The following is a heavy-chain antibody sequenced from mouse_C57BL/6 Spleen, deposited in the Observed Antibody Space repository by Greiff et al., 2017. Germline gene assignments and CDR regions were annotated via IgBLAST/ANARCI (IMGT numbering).Heavy chain of an antibody. CDR2: ISSGSSTI. J-gene: IGHJ4*01. CDR1: GFTFSDYG. Sequence: EVHLVESGGGLVKPGGSLKLSCAASGFTFSDYGMHWVRQAPEKGLEWVAYISSGSSTIYYADTVKGRFTISRDNAKNTLFLQMTSLRSEDTAMYYCTRRGGSSYNYAMYYWSQGTSVTVSS. D-gene: IGHD1-1*01. V-gene: IGHV5-17*01. CDR3: TRRGGSSYNYAMYY.